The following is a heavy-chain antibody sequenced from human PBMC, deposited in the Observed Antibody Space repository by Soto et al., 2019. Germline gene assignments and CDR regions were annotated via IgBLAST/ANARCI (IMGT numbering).Heavy chain of an antibody. CDR3: ARDDIAVAGISTYYYYGMDV. V-gene: IGHV3-11*01. CDR2: ISTSGSTI. J-gene: IGHJ6*02. CDR1: EFPCRDYC. Sequence: GGSHRLWCTASEFPCRDYCMSRIRQAPGKGLEWVSYISTSGSTIYYADSVKGRFTISRDSAKNSLYLQMNSLTAEDTAVYYCARDDIAVAGISTYYYYGMDVWGQGTTVTVSS. D-gene: IGHD6-19*01.